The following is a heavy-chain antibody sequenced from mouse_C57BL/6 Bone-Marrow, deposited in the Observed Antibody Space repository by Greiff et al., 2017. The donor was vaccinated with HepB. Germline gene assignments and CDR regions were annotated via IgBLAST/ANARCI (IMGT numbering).Heavy chain of an antibody. CDR2: IRNKANGYTT. CDR3: ARYGDLRHYAMDY. V-gene: IGHV7-3*01. CDR1: GFTFTDYY. Sequence: DVKLVESGGGLVQPGGSLSLSCAASGFTFTDYYMSWVRQPPGKALEWLGFIRNKANGYTTEYSASVKGRFTISRDNSQSILYLQMNALRAEDSATYYCARYGDLRHYAMDYWGQGTSVTVSS. J-gene: IGHJ4*01.